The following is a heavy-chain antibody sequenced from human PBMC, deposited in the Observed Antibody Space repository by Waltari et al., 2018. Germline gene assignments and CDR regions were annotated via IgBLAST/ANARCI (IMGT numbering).Heavy chain of an antibody. CDR1: GYTFTVYY. Sequence: QVQLVQSGSEVKKPGASVMVSCKISGYTFTVYYLHWVRQAPGEGLEWVGCINPNTGVTHYTQKLQGRVTMTRDTSISTIYMEMNSLTSDDTAVYYCARGGGSYHVDYWGQGTLVTVSS. D-gene: IGHD1-26*01. CDR2: INPNTGVT. V-gene: IGHV1-2*02. CDR3: ARGGGSYHVDY. J-gene: IGHJ4*02.